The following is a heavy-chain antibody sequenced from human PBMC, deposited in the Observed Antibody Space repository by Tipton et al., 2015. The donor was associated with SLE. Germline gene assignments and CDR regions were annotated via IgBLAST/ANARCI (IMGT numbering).Heavy chain of an antibody. Sequence: GSLRLSCAASGFTFSNAWMSWVRQAPGKGLEWVGRIKSKTDGGTTDYAAPVKGRFTISRDDSKNTLYLQMNSLKTEDTAVYYCTTDIVVVPAARNMDVWGKGTTVTVSS. J-gene: IGHJ6*03. CDR3: TTDIVVVPAARNMDV. CDR1: GFTFSNAW. CDR2: IKSKTDGGTT. D-gene: IGHD2-2*01. V-gene: IGHV3-15*01.